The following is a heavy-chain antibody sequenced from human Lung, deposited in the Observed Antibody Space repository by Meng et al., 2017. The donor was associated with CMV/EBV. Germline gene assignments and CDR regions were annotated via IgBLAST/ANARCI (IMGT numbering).Heavy chain of an antibody. D-gene: IGHD6-6*01. CDR3: AAGPPSSSSSCFDY. CDR1: GGSVISGSYY. J-gene: IGHJ4*02. CDR2: IYYSGST. V-gene: IGHV4-61*01. Sequence: SETLSLXCTVSGGSVISGSYYWSWIRQPPGKGLEWIGYIYYSGSTNYNPSLKSRVTMSIDTSKNQFSLKLSSVTPADTAVYYCAAGPPSSSSSCFDYWGQGXLVTVSS.